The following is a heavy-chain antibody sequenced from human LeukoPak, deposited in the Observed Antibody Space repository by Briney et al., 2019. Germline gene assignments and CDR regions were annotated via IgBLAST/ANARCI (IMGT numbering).Heavy chain of an antibody. J-gene: IGHJ6*02. CDR2: ITGSGGNT. V-gene: IGHV3-23*01. Sequence: GSLRLSCAASGFIFSSYSMSWVRQAPGKGLEWVSVITGSGGNTYYADSVKGRFTISRDNSKNTVYLQMSSLRVDDTAVYYCAKAASSSWPSYYYGMDVWGQGTTVTVSS. CDR1: GFIFSSYS. CDR3: AKAASSSWPSYYYGMDV. D-gene: IGHD6-13*01.